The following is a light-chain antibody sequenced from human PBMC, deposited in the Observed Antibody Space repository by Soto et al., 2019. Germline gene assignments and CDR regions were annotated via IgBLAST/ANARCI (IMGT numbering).Light chain of an antibody. Sequence: QSALTQPASVSGSPGQSITISCTGTSSDVGAYNYVSWYQQHPGKAPKLMLYEVSHRPSGVSNRFSGSKSGNTASLTISGLQAEDEADYYCSSYTTISTLVFGGGTQLTV. CDR1: SSDVGAYNY. V-gene: IGLV2-14*01. J-gene: IGLJ3*02. CDR3: SSYTTISTLV. CDR2: EVS.